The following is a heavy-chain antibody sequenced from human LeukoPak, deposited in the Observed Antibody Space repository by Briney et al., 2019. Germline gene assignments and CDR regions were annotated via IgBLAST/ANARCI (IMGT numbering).Heavy chain of an antibody. CDR3: MTGYHDY. D-gene: IGHD3-9*01. CDR2: IYYSGST. Sequence: PSETLSLTCTVSGGSISSSSYYWGWIRQPPGKGLEWIGSIYYSGSTYYNPSLKSRVTVSVDTSKNQFSLKLSSVTAADTAVYYCMTGYHDYWGQGTLVTVSS. J-gene: IGHJ4*02. V-gene: IGHV4-39*07. CDR1: GGSISSSSYY.